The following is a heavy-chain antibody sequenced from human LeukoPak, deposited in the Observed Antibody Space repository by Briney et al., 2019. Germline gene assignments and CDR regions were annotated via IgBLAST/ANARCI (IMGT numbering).Heavy chain of an antibody. D-gene: IGHD2-2*01. V-gene: IGHV3-7*01. CDR2: INQDGSAK. CDR3: ASDPFTRVHY. Sequence: GGSLRLSCAAYTFTFSTHWMRWVRQGPGKGMEWVANINQDGSAKYYVASVNGRFTISRDNTDNSLYLQMNSLRAEDTGVYYCASDPFTRVHYWGQGTLVTVSS. CDR1: TFTFSTHW. J-gene: IGHJ4*02.